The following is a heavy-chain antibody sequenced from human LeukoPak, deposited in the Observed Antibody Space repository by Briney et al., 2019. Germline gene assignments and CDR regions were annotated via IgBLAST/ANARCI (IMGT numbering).Heavy chain of an antibody. Sequence: PWGSLRLSCAASGFTFSSYSMNWVRQAPGKGLEWVSSISSSSSYIYYADSVKGRFTISRDNSKNTLYLQMNSLRADDTAMYYCVKDSSWMGEFFFDYWGQGTLVAVSS. J-gene: IGHJ4*02. CDR3: VKDSSWMGEFFFDY. V-gene: IGHV3-21*01. D-gene: IGHD5-12*01. CDR1: GFTFSSYS. CDR2: ISSSSSYI.